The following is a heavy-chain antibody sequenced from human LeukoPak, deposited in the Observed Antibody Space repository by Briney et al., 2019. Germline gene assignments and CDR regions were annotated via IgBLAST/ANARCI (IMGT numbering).Heavy chain of an antibody. CDR1: GYTFTGYY. Sequence: ASVKVSCKASGYTFTGYYMHWVRQAPGQGLEWMGRINPNGGGTNFAQKFQGRVTMTSDTSISTAYMELSRLRSDDAAVYYCARERKITIFGVACDYWGQGTLVTVSS. V-gene: IGHV1-2*06. CDR3: ARERKITIFGVACDY. D-gene: IGHD3-3*01. J-gene: IGHJ4*02. CDR2: INPNGGGT.